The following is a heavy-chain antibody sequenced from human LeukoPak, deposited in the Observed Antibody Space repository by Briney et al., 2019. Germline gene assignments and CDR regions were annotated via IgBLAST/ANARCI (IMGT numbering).Heavy chain of an antibody. Sequence: SETLSLTCAVYGASFSNYYWSWIRQPPGKGLEWIGEINHSGSTNYNPSLKSRVTISVDTSENQFSLKLSSVTAADTAVYYCANLYYYDSSTYSSADYWGQGTLVTVSS. CDR3: ANLYYYDSSTYSSADY. CDR1: GASFSNYY. CDR2: INHSGST. V-gene: IGHV4-34*01. J-gene: IGHJ4*02. D-gene: IGHD3-22*01.